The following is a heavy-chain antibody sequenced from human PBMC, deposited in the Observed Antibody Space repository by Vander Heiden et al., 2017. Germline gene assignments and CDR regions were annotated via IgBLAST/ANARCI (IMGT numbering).Heavy chain of an antibody. V-gene: IGHV4-61*01. CDR2: IYYSGST. D-gene: IGHD1-1*01. J-gene: IGHJ5*02. Sequence: QVQLQESGPGLLKPSETLSPTCTVPGGPVSSGSYYWSGIRQPPGKGLEWIGYIYYSGSTNYNPSLKSRVTISVDTSKNQFALKLSSVTAADTAVYYCAREMGNWNAWNWFDPWGQGTLVTVSS. CDR3: AREMGNWNAWNWFDP. CDR1: GGPVSSGSYY.